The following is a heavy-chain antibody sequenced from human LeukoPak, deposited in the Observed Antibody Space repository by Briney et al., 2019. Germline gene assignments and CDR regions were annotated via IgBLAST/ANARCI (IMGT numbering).Heavy chain of an antibody. J-gene: IGHJ4*02. V-gene: IGHV1-69*13. Sequence: GASVKVSCKVSGYTLTELSMHWVRQAPGQGLEWMGGIIPIFGTANCAQKFQGRVTITADESTSTAYMELSSLRSEDTAVYYCARGSPLGVVVAAITYYFDYWGQGTLVTVSS. CDR3: ARGSPLGVVVAAITYYFDY. D-gene: IGHD2-15*01. CDR1: GYTLTELS. CDR2: IIPIFGTA.